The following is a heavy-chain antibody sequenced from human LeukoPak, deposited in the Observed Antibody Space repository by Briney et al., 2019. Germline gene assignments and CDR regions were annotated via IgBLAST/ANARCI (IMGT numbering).Heavy chain of an antibody. CDR2: ISYDASNK. J-gene: IGHJ4*02. CDR1: GFTFSSYA. Sequence: GGSLRLSCAASGFTFSSYAMHWVRQAPGKGLEWVTVISYDASNKYYADSVKGRFTVSRDNSKNTLYLQMNSLRAEDTAVYYCARAYNSGWHGDFDYWGQGTLVTVSS. CDR3: ARAYNSGWHGDFDY. D-gene: IGHD6-19*01. V-gene: IGHV3-30*04.